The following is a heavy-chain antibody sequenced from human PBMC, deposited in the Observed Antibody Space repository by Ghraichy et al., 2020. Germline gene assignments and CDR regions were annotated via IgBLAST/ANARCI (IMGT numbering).Heavy chain of an antibody. J-gene: IGHJ4*02. Sequence: SVKVSCKASGYTFTGYYMHWVRQAPGQGLEWMGWINPNSGGTNYAQKFQGRVTMTRDTSISTAYMELSRLRSDNTAVYYCAVLAYCGGDCLKNPDYWGQGTLVTVSS. D-gene: IGHD2-21*02. CDR1: GYTFTGYY. CDR3: AVLAYCGGDCLKNPDY. CDR2: INPNSGGT. V-gene: IGHV1-2*02.